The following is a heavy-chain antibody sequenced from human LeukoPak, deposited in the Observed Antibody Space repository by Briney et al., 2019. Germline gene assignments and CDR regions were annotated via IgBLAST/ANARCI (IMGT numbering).Heavy chain of an antibody. CDR2: IGAYTGNT. CDR3: ARDPLAYCAGDCYHRFFDY. J-gene: IGHJ4*02. D-gene: IGHD2-21*02. CDR1: GYTFTSYG. V-gene: IGHV1-18*01. Sequence: ASVKVSCKASGYTFTSYGISWVRQAPGQGLEWMGWIGAYTGNTNYAPKLQGRVTMTTDTSTSTAYMELRSLRSDDTAVYYCARDPLAYCAGDCYHRFFDYWGQGTLVTVSS.